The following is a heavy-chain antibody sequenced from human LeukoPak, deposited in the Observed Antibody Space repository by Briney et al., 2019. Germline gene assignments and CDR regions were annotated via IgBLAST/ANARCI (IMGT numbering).Heavy chain of an antibody. D-gene: IGHD3-22*01. Sequence: PSETLSLTCTISGGSISSISYYWGWIRQPPGKGLEWIGSIYYTGSTYYNPSLKSRVTVSVDTSKNQFSLNLRSVTAADTAVYYCVTYYYGSSAPKRNYWGQGILVTVSS. CDR3: VTYYYGSSAPKRNY. CDR1: GGSISSISYY. V-gene: IGHV4-39*01. CDR2: IYYTGST. J-gene: IGHJ4*02.